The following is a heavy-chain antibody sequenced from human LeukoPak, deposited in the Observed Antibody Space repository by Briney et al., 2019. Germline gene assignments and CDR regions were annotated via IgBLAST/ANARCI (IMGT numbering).Heavy chain of an antibody. V-gene: IGHV4-34*01. CDR2: INHSGST. CDR1: GGSFSGNY. J-gene: IGHJ4*02. Sequence: SETLSLTCAVYGGSFSGNYWSWIRQPPGKGLEWIGEINHSGSTNYNPSLKSRITISVDTSKNQFSLKLSSVTAADTAVYYCAREHVDTAMVFDYWGEGTLVTVSS. CDR3: AREHVDTAMVFDY. D-gene: IGHD5-18*01.